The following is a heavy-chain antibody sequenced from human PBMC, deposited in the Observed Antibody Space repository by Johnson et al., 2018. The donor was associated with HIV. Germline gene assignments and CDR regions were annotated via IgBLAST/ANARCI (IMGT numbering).Heavy chain of an antibody. CDR1: HFTFSGCY. V-gene: IGHV3-25*05. D-gene: IGHD4-17*01. J-gene: IGHJ3*02. CDR3: AREDTVTKGSAFDS. Sequence: MQLVESGGGLARPAWSPRLSCAASHFTFSGCYMNCVRQAPGNGLELVGQINYKGGNTNLIESAKDRFTISRDNSKNTLYLQMGSLRAEDMGAYYCAREDTVTKGSAFDSWGQGTMVTVSS. CDR2: NYKGGNT.